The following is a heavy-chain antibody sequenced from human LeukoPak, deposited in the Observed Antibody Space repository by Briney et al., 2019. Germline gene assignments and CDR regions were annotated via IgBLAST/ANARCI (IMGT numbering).Heavy chain of an antibody. V-gene: IGHV4-34*01. CDR3: ARGVGGYSGYNCFDP. CDR2: INHSGST. J-gene: IGHJ5*02. Sequence: PSETLSLTCAVYGGSFSGYYWSWIRQPPGKGLEWIGEINHSGSTNYNPSLKSRVTISVDTSKNQFSLKLSSVTAADTAVYYCARGVGGYSGYNCFDPWGQGTLVTVSS. D-gene: IGHD5-12*01. CDR1: GGSFSGYY.